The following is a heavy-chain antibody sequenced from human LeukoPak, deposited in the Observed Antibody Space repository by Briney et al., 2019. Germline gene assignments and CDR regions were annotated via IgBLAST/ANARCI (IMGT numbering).Heavy chain of an antibody. CDR3: ARCSGNGYDYPWFDP. D-gene: IGHD5-12*01. V-gene: IGHV4-4*07. J-gene: IGHJ5*02. Sequence: SETLSLTCTVSGGCLSTYYWNWIRQPAGKGLEWIGRIYTSGGTNYNPSLKSRVTMSVDASKNQFSLKLSSVTAADTAVYYCARCSGNGYDYPWFDPWGQGTLVTVSS. CDR2: IYTSGGT. CDR1: GGCLSTYY.